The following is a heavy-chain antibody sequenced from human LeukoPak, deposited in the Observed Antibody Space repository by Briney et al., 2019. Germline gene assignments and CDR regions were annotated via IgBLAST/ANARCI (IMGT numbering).Heavy chain of an antibody. CDR1: GYTFTSYD. J-gene: IGHJ6*03. Sequence: ASVKVSCKASGYTFTSYDINWVRQATGQGLEWRGWMNLNSGNTGYAQKFQGRVTMTRNTSISTAYMELSSLRSEDTAVYYCARGGTVTKIYYYYYMDVWGKGTTVTISS. V-gene: IGHV1-8*01. CDR2: MNLNSGNT. D-gene: IGHD4-17*01. CDR3: ARGGTVTKIYYYYYMDV.